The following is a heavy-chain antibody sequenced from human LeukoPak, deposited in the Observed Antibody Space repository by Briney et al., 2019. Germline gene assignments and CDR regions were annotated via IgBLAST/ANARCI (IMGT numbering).Heavy chain of an antibody. J-gene: IGHJ4*02. D-gene: IGHD5-18*01. Sequence: PGGSLRLSCAASGFTFSSYAMSWVRQAPGKGLEWVSSISSSSSYIYYADSVKGRFTISRDNAKNSLYLQMNSLRAEDTAVYYCARDLSGVTGYTYGRGIDYWGQGTLVTVSS. V-gene: IGHV3-21*01. CDR1: GFTFSSYA. CDR2: ISSSSSYI. CDR3: ARDLSGVTGYTYGRGIDY.